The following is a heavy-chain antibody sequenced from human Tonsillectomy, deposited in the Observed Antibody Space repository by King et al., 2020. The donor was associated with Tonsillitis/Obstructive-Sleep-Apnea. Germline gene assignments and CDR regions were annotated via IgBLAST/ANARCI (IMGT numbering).Heavy chain of an antibody. J-gene: IGHJ6*02. Sequence: LQLQESGPGLVKPSETLSLTCSVSGGSISSRSNYWGWIRQPPGKGLEWIGNIYYSGSTYYKPSLRSRVTISVDTSKNQISLKLSSVTAADTAVYYCARHLGDDYGDWSYDGIDVWGQGTTVTASS. V-gene: IGHV4-39*01. D-gene: IGHD4-17*01. CDR2: IYYSGST. CDR3: ARHLGDDYGDWSYDGIDV. CDR1: GGSISSRSNY.